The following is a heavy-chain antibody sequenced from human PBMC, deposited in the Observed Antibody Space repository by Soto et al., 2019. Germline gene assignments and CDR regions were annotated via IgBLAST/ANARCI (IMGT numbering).Heavy chain of an antibody. CDR2: IYPGDSDT. Sequence: EESVRISCKVSGYSFTSYWIVWVLQMPGKGLEWMGIIYPGDSDTRYSPSFQGQVTISADKSISTAYLQWSSLKASDTAMYYCASGYSSSWYRTAGMDVWGQGTTVTVSS. CDR3: ASGYSSSWYRTAGMDV. V-gene: IGHV5-51*01. CDR1: GYSFTSYW. D-gene: IGHD6-13*01. J-gene: IGHJ6*02.